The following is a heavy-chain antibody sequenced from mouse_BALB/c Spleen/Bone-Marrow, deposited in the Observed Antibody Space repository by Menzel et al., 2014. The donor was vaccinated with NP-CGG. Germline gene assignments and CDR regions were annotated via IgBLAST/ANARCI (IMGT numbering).Heavy chain of an antibody. CDR1: GFSLTSYG. V-gene: IGHV2-6-1*01. D-gene: IGHD2-3*01. J-gene: IGHJ3*01. Sequence: VKPQESGPGLVAPSQSLSITCTISGFSLTSYGVHWVRQPPGKGLEWLVAIWSDGSITYNSALKSRLSISKDNSKSQVFLKMNSLQTDDTAMYYCARHDNDGYYLAYWGQGTLVTVSA. CDR2: IWSDGSI. CDR3: ARHDNDGYYLAY.